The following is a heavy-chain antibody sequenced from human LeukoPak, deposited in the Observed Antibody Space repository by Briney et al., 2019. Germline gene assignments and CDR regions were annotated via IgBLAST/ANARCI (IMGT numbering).Heavy chain of an antibody. Sequence: PGETLKISCKGSGYSFTSYWIGWVRQMPGKGLEWMGIIYSGDSDTRYSPPFQGEVTFSAAKSIRTAYLQWSILKASDTAMYYCARHGGYYDSSGYYYDYYMDVWGKGTTVTVSS. V-gene: IGHV5-51*01. CDR2: IYSGDSDT. CDR1: GYSFTSYW. J-gene: IGHJ6*03. CDR3: ARHGGYYDSSGYYYDYYMDV. D-gene: IGHD3-22*01.